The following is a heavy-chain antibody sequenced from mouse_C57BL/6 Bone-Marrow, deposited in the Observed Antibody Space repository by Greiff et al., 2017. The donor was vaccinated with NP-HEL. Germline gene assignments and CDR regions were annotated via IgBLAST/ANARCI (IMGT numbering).Heavy chain of an antibody. Sequence: EVKVVESEGGLVQPGSSMKLSCTASGFTFSDYYMAWVRQVPEKGLEWVANINYDGSSTYYLDSLKSRFIISRDNAKNILYLQMSSLKSEDTATYYCARGRGGRGYFDVWGTGTTVTVSS. CDR2: INYDGSST. CDR1: GFTFSDYY. V-gene: IGHV5-16*01. CDR3: ARGRGGRGYFDV. J-gene: IGHJ1*03.